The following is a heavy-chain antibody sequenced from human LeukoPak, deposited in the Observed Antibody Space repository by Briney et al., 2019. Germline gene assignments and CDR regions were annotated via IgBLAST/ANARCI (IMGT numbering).Heavy chain of an antibody. J-gene: IGHJ4*02. V-gene: IGHV4-4*02. Sequence: PSETLSLTCAVSGGSISSSNWWSWVRQPPGKGLEWIGEIYHSGSTNYNPSLKSRVTISVDTSKNQFSLKLSSVTAADTAVYYCVRGGSSRWYGLFDYWGQGTLVTVSS. CDR2: IYHSGST. CDR3: VRGGSSRWYGLFDY. CDR1: GGSISSSNW. D-gene: IGHD6-13*01.